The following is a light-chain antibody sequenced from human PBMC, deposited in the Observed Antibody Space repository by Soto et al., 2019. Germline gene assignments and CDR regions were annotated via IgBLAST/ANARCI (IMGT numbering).Light chain of an antibody. CDR2: GAS. CDR3: QPYGSLPPWT. CDR1: QSVSSSY. Sequence: IRLSLSPGTLSLTPGERATLSCRASQSVSSSYLAWYQQKPGQAPRLLIYGASSRATGIPDRFSGSGSGTDFTLTISRLEPEDFAVQYCQPYGSLPPWTFGQVTKV. V-gene: IGKV3-20*01. J-gene: IGKJ1*01.